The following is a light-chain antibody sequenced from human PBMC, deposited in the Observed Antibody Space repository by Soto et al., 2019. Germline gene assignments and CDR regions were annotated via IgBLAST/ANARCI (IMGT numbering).Light chain of an antibody. V-gene: IGLV1-40*01. Sequence: QAVVTQPPSVSGAPGQRVTISCTGSSSNIGAGYDVHWYQQLPGTAPKLLIYGNSNRPSGVPDRFSGSKSGTSSSLAITGHPAEDEDDYYCQSYDSSLSGYVFGTGTKLTVL. J-gene: IGLJ1*01. CDR3: QSYDSSLSGYV. CDR1: SSNIGAGYD. CDR2: GNS.